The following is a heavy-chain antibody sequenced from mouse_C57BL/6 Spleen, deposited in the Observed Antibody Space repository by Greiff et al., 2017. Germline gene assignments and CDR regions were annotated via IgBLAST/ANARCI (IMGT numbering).Heavy chain of an antibody. CDR3: ARNWDWYFDV. V-gene: IGHV1-18*01. D-gene: IGHD4-1*01. CDR2: INPKNGGT. J-gene: IGHJ1*03. CDR1: GYTFTDYN. Sequence: DVQLQESGPELVKPGASVKIPCKASGYTFTDYNMDWVKQSHGKSLEWIGDINPKNGGTIYNPTFKGKATLTVDKSSSTAYLELRSLTCEDTAVYDCARNWDWYFDVWGTGTTVTVSS.